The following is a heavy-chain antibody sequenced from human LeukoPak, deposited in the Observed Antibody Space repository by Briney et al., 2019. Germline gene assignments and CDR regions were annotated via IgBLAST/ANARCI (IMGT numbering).Heavy chain of an antibody. J-gene: IGHJ4*02. Sequence: GGSLRLSCAASGFTFSSYSMNWVRQAPGKGLEWVSYISSSGSTIYYADSVKGRFTISRDNAKNSLYLQMNSLRVEDTAVYYCAKDSGYYDYWGQGTLVTVSS. CDR1: GFTFSSYS. CDR2: ISSSGSTI. V-gene: IGHV3-48*04. CDR3: AKDSGYYDY. D-gene: IGHD3-22*01.